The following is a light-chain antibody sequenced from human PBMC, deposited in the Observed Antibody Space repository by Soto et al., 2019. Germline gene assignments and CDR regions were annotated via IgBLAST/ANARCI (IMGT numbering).Light chain of an antibody. CDR2: GAS. Sequence: EIMMTQSPATLSVSPGDRVTLSCRASQSIRSNSAWYQQKPGQAPRLLIYGASNRATGTPGRFSGSGYETEFTLTISSLQSEDFAVYYCQQYNSWPLTFGGGTKVDI. V-gene: IGKV3-15*01. CDR3: QQYNSWPLT. CDR1: QSIRSN. J-gene: IGKJ4*01.